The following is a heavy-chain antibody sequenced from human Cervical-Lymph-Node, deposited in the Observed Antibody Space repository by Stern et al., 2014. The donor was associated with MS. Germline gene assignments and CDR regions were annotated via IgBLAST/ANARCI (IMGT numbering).Heavy chain of an antibody. CDR1: GCSISTGGYY. J-gene: IGHJ4*02. Sequence: QVQLQESGPGLVQPSQTLTLTCTISGCSISTGGYYWSWIRQPPGKGLEWIGYIYYSGSNYYNTSLKSRVTISVDTSKNQFSLKLSSVTAADTAVYYCARDSSGYYLILDYWGQGTLVTVSS. V-gene: IGHV4-30-4*08. D-gene: IGHD3-22*01. CDR3: ARDSSGYYLILDY. CDR2: IYYSGSN.